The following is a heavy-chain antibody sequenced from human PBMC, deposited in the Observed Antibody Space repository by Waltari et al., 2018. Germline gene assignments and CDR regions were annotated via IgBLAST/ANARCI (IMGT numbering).Heavy chain of an antibody. CDR2: FNAGNGNT. Sequence: QVQLVQSGAEVKKPGASVKVSCKASGYPFTSYAMHWVRQAPGQRLEWMGWFNAGNGNTKYSQKFQGRVTITRDTSASTAYMELSSLRSEDTAVYYCARTRGRYCSSTSCYGVHGYYYGMDVWGQGTTVTVSS. J-gene: IGHJ6*02. CDR1: GYPFTSYA. D-gene: IGHD2-2*01. V-gene: IGHV1-3*01. CDR3: ARTRGRYCSSTSCYGVHGYYYGMDV.